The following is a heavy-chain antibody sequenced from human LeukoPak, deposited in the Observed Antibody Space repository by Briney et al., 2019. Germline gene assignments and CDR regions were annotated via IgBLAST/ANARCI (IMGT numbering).Heavy chain of an antibody. CDR1: GDSVSRNSAA. CDR3: ARGAASYYGMDV. J-gene: IGHJ6*02. D-gene: IGHD6-25*01. Sequence: SQTLSLTCAISGDSVSRNSAAWNWIRQSPSRGLEWLGRTYYRSKWYNDYAVSVKSRITINPDTSKNQFSLQLNSVPPEDTAVYYCARGAASYYGMDVWGQGTTVTVFS. CDR2: TYYRSKWYN. V-gene: IGHV6-1*01.